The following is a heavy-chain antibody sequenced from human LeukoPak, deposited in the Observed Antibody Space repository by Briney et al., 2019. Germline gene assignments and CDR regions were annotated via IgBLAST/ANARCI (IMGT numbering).Heavy chain of an antibody. D-gene: IGHD3-9*01. CDR2: INHSGST. J-gene: IGHJ4*02. Sequence: SETLSLTCAVYGGSFSGYYWSWIRQPPGKGLEWIGEINHSGSTNYNPSLKSRVTISVDTSKNQFSLVLSSVTAADTAVYYCARVRRYFDWLLSGPYYFDYWGQGTLVTVSS. CDR3: ARVRRYFDWLLSGPYYFDY. V-gene: IGHV4-34*01. CDR1: GGSFSGYY.